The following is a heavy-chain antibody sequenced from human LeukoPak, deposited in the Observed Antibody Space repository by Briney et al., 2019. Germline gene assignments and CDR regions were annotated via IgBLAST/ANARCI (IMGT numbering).Heavy chain of an antibody. CDR2: IRYDGSNK. V-gene: IGHV3-30*02. CDR1: GFTFSSYG. D-gene: IGHD4-17*01. CDR3: ARDGPIPSPRHDYGDYGADY. J-gene: IGHJ4*02. Sequence: GGSLRLSCAASGFTFSSYGMHWVRQAPGKGLEWVAFIRYDGSNKYYADSVKGRFTISRDNAKNSLYLQMNSLRAEDTAVYYCARDGPIPSPRHDYGDYGADYRGQGTLVTASS.